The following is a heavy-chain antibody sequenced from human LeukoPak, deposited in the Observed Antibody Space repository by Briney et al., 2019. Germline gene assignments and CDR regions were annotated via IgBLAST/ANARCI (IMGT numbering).Heavy chain of an antibody. V-gene: IGHV4-39*01. CDR1: GGSISSSSYY. J-gene: IGHJ4*02. CDR3: ARLSYSSGWYYFDY. Sequence: SETLSLTCTVSGGSISSSSYYWSWIRQPPGKGLEWIGSIYYSGGTYYNPSLKSRVTISVDTSKNQFSLKLSSVTAADTAVYYCARLSYSSGWYYFDYWGQGTLVTVFS. D-gene: IGHD6-19*01. CDR2: IYYSGGT.